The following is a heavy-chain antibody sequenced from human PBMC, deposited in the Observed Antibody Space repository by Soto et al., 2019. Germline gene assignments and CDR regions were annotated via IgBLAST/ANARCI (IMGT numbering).Heavy chain of an antibody. J-gene: IGHJ5*02. CDR3: AERSSNSWYVGRNWFDP. V-gene: IGHV1-18*01. D-gene: IGHD2-2*01. CDR1: GYSFTTSD. CDR2: ISADNGNT. Sequence: QVQLVQSGSEVRKPGASVKVSCKTSGYSFTTSDITWVRQAPGQGLEWMGWISADNGNTKYAQKFQDRVVMTTDPSTSTAYMELKNLRSDDTAVYYCAERSSNSWYVGRNWFDPWGQGTLVTVSS.